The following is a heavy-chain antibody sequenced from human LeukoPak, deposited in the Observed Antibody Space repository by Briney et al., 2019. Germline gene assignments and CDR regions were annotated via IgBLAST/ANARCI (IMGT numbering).Heavy chain of an antibody. CDR2: TTHIGST. CDR1: GGSFSGYY. V-gene: IGHV4-34*01. D-gene: IGHD5-24*01. J-gene: IGHJ6*03. Sequence: SETLSLTCAVSGGSFSGYYWSWIRQPPGKGLEWIGETTHIGSTNYSPSLKSRVTVSVDTSKNQFSLNVSSVNAADTAVYYCARGVEMATIKDYMDVWGEGTTVTV. CDR3: ARGVEMATIKDYMDV.